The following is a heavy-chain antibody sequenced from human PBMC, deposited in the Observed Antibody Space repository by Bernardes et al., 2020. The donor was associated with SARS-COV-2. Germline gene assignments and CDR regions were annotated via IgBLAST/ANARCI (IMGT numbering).Heavy chain of an antibody. D-gene: IGHD5-12*01. Sequence: GGSLRLSCAASGFTFSSYAMSWVRKAPGKGLEWVSAISGSGGSTYYADSVKGRFTISRDNSKNTLYLQMNSLRAEDTAVYYCAKDLERGYSGYDYYYYYGMDVWGQGTTVTVSS. CDR1: GFTFSSYA. V-gene: IGHV3-23*01. CDR2: ISGSGGST. CDR3: AKDLERGYSGYDYYYYYGMDV. J-gene: IGHJ6*02.